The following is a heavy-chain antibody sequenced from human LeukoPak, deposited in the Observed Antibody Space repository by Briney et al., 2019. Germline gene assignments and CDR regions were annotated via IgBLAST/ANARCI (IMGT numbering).Heavy chain of an antibody. CDR3: ARFPYYDFWSGYSNLVYYYGMDV. J-gene: IGHJ6*02. V-gene: IGHV1-8*01. Sequence: ASVKVSCKASRYTFTSYDINWERQATGQGLEWMGWMNPNSGNTGYAQKFQGRVTMTRNTSISTAYMELSSLRSEDTAVYYCARFPYYDFWSGYSNLVYYYGMDVWGQGTTVTVSS. CDR1: RYTFTSYD. CDR2: MNPNSGNT. D-gene: IGHD3-3*01.